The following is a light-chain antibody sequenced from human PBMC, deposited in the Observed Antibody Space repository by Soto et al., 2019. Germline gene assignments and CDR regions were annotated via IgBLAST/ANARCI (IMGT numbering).Light chain of an antibody. CDR3: QQYSNWPPWT. CDR2: AAS. V-gene: IGKV3-15*01. CDR1: QSVSTN. J-gene: IGKJ1*01. Sequence: ETVMTQSPATLSVSPGERATLSCRASQSVSTNVAWYQQKPGQAPRPLIYAASTRATGVPARFSGSGSGTEFTLTISSLQSEDFAVYYCQQYSNWPPWTFGQGTRVEV.